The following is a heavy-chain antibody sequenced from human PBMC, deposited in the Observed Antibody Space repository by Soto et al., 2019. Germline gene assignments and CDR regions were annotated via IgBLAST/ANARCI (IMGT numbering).Heavy chain of an antibody. CDR3: ARLGSSGWPGDY. Sequence: SAPLSLTCTVSGGSIISYYWSWIRQPPGKGLEWIVYIYYSGITNYNPSLKSRVTISVDTSKNQCSLKLSSVTAADTALYYCARLGSSGWPGDYWGPGNLVTGS. J-gene: IGHJ4*02. D-gene: IGHD6-19*01. CDR2: IYYSGIT. V-gene: IGHV4-59*01. CDR1: GGSIISYY.